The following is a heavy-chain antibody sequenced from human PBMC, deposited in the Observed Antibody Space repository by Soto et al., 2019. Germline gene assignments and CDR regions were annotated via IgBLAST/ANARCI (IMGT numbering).Heavy chain of an antibody. J-gene: IGHJ5*02. Sequence: SDTLSLTCAVYGGTFRGYYWSWIRQTPGKGLEWIGEINHSGSTNYNPSLKSRVTISVDTSKNQFSLKLSSVTAADTAVYYCARTAFWSAYRAWWFDPWGQGTLVTVSS. CDR1: GGTFRGYY. D-gene: IGHD3-3*01. CDR3: ARTAFWSAYRAWWFDP. CDR2: INHSGST. V-gene: IGHV4-34*01.